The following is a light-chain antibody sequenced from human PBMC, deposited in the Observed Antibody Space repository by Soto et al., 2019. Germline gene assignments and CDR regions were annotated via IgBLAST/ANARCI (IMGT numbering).Light chain of an antibody. V-gene: IGKV1-5*03. J-gene: IGKJ3*01. CDR2: RAS. CDR1: QSITTW. CDR3: QRYTTYSGT. Sequence: DIQMTQSPSTLSASVGDRVTITCRASQSITTWLAWYQQKPGKAPKLLIYRASSLESGVPSRFSGSGSGTEFTLTISSLQPDDFATYYCQRYTTYSGTFGPGTKLDIK.